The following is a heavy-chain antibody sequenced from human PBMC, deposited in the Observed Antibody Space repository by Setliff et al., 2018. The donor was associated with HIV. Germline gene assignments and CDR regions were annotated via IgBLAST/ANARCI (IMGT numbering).Heavy chain of an antibody. CDR1: GGSISSYY. J-gene: IGHJ3*02. V-gene: IGHV4-59*01. Sequence: NPSETLSLTCTVSGGSISSYYWSWIRQPPGKGLEWIGYIYYSGSTNYNPSLKSRVTISVDTSKNQFSLKLSSVTAADTAVYYCAREGYYDRADAFDIWGQGTMVTVSS. CDR2: IYYSGST. CDR3: AREGYYDRADAFDI. D-gene: IGHD3-22*01.